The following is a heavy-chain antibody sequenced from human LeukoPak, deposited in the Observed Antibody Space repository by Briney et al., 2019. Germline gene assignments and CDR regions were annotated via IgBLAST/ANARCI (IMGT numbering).Heavy chain of an antibody. J-gene: IGHJ5*02. CDR3: ARRGKSCSSTTCYTKDWFDP. D-gene: IGHD2-2*02. V-gene: IGHV5-51*01. CDR2: IYPGDSDT. Sequence: ESLKISCKGSGYSFTSYWIGWVRQMPGKGLEWMGIIYPGDSDTRYSPSFQGQVTISADKSISIAYLQWSSLRASDTAMYYCARRGKSCSSTTCYTKDWFDPWGQGTLVTVSS. CDR1: GYSFTSYW.